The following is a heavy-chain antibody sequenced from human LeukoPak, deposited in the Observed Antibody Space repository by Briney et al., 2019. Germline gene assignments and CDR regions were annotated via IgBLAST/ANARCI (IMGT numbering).Heavy chain of an antibody. J-gene: IGHJ4*02. CDR3: ARGSSSGWYVDY. CDR1: GFTFSNYW. CDR2: INSDGSIT. Sequence: GGSLRHSCAASGFTFSNYWMHWVRQAPGKGLVWVSRINSDGSITSHADSVKGRFTISRDNAKNTLYLQMNSLRADDTAVYYCARGSSSGWYVDYWGQGTLVTVSS. D-gene: IGHD6-19*01. V-gene: IGHV3-74*01.